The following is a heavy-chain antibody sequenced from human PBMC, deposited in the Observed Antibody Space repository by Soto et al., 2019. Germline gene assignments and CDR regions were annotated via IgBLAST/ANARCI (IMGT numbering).Heavy chain of an antibody. D-gene: IGHD2-21*02. CDR2: FDPEDGET. J-gene: IGHJ6*02. Sequence: ASVKVSCKVSGYTLTELSMHWVRQAPGKGLEWMGGFDPEDGETIYAQKFQGRVTMTRDTSTSTVYMELSSLRSEDTAVYYCAREAYCGGDCYPPSYGMDVWGQGATVTVSS. CDR1: GYTLTELS. CDR3: AREAYCGGDCYPPSYGMDV. V-gene: IGHV1-24*01.